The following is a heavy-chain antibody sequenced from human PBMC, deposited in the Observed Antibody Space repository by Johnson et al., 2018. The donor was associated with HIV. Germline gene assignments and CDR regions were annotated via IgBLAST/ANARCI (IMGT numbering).Heavy chain of an antibody. D-gene: IGHD4-17*01. V-gene: IGHV3-33*06. J-gene: IGHJ3*02. CDR3: AKQWGVRANGDQENDAFDI. CDR2: IWYDGSNK. CDR1: GFTFSSYG. Sequence: QLVESGGGVVQPGRSLRLSCAASGFTFSSYGMHWVRQAPGKGLEWVAVIWYDGSNKYYADSVKGRFTISRDNSKNTLYLQMNSLRAEDTAVYYCAKQWGVRANGDQENDAFDIWGQWTMVTVSS.